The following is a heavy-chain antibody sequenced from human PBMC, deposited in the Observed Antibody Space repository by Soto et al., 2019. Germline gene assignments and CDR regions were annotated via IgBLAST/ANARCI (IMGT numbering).Heavy chain of an antibody. CDR1: GDSISSYY. CDR2: IYTSGDT. D-gene: IGHD6-19*01. V-gene: IGHV4-4*07. CDR3: AREYTETVAGPTPYYFDH. Sequence: SETLSLTCGVSGDSISSYYWSWIRQPAGKGLEWIGRIYTSGDTNYNPSLKSRVTLSVDTSKNQFSVKLSYVTAADTAVYYCAREYTETVAGPTPYYFDHWGQGTLVTVSS. J-gene: IGHJ4*02.